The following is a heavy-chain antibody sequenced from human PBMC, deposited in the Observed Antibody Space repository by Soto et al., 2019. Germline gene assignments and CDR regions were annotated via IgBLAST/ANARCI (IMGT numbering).Heavy chain of an antibody. D-gene: IGHD3-10*01. CDR1: GFTFSRYD. J-gene: IGHJ6*02. CDR2: INVSGDKT. V-gene: IGHV3-23*01. Sequence: WGSLRLSCAASGFTFSRYDRYWFRQAPVRGLQLISGINVSGDKTSYVESVRGRFPVYRDNSKNTLYLQLNNLRAEDTALYYCAKDGKMRTKVWFPAGYGMDVWGQGTTVTVSS. CDR3: AKDGKMRTKVWFPAGYGMDV.